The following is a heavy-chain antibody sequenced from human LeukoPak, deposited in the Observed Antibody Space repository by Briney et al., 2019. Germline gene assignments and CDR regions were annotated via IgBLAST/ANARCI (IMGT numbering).Heavy chain of an antibody. CDR1: GFPFSNYW. CDR2: ISSSLDSNI. CDR3: ARGVRDILSGYYTDYYFYYMDV. D-gene: IGHD3-9*01. Sequence: PGGSLRLSCAASGFPFSNYWMSWVRQAPGKGLEWVSFISSSLDSNIYYADSVKGRFTISRDNAKNSLYLQMNSLRAEDTAVYYCARGVRDILSGYYTDYYFYYMDVWGKGTTVTVSS. J-gene: IGHJ6*03. V-gene: IGHV3-48*01.